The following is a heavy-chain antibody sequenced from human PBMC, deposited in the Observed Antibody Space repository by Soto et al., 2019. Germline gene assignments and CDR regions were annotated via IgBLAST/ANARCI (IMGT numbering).Heavy chain of an antibody. CDR1: GFTFSSYA. Sequence: GGSLRLSCAASGFTFSSYAMSWVRQAPGKGLEWVSAISGSGGSTYYADSVKGRFTISRDNSKNTLYLQMNSLRAEDTAVYYCAKDGRKQQLVRWGDYYGMDVWGQGTTVTVSS. V-gene: IGHV3-23*01. CDR2: ISGSGGST. D-gene: IGHD6-13*01. CDR3: AKDGRKQQLVRWGDYYGMDV. J-gene: IGHJ6*02.